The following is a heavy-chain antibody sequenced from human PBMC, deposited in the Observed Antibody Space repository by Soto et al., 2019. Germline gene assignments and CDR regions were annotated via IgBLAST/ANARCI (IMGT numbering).Heavy chain of an antibody. CDR1: GFTFSNYG. CDR3: AKEGPITNWYFDY. Sequence: QVQLVESEGGVVQPGRSLRLSCTASGFTFSNYGMHWVRQAPGKGLEWVTVISYGGNVAYYADSVKGRFTSSRDNSKNTLYLQMNSLRTEDTDVYYCAKEGPITNWYFDYWGQGTLVTVSS. D-gene: IGHD1-1*01. CDR2: ISYGGNVA. J-gene: IGHJ4*02. V-gene: IGHV3-30*18.